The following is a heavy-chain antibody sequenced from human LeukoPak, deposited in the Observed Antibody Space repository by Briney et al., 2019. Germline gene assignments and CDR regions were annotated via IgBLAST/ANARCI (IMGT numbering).Heavy chain of an antibody. CDR2: IGGSGGAT. CDR3: AKDFKSTGSFQH. Sequence: PGGSLRLTCAASGFTFSSYAMSWVRQAPGKGLEWVSTIGGSGGATYYADSVRGRFTISRDNSKNTLFLQMNSLRAEDTAVYYCAKDFKSTGSFQHWGQGTLVTVSS. D-gene: IGHD2/OR15-2a*01. J-gene: IGHJ1*01. CDR1: GFTFSSYA. V-gene: IGHV3-23*01.